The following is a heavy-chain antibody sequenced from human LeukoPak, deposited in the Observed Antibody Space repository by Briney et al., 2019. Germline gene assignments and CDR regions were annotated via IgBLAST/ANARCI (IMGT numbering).Heavy chain of an antibody. D-gene: IGHD3-22*01. CDR2: IYYSGST. V-gene: IGHV4-59*01. Sequence: SETLSLTCTVSGGSISSYYWSWIRQPPGKGREWIGYIYYSGSTNYNPSLKSRVTISVDTSKNQFSLKLSSVTAADTALYYCARDSSSGYYSGPMDVWGKGTTVTVSS. CDR1: GGSISSYY. J-gene: IGHJ6*04. CDR3: ARDSSSGYYSGPMDV.